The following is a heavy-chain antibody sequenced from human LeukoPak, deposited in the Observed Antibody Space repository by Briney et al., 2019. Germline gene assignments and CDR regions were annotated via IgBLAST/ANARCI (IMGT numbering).Heavy chain of an antibody. CDR2: ISWNSGSI. J-gene: IGHJ4*02. CDR3: ARDLSERYSTDY. D-gene: IGHD1-26*01. V-gene: IGHV3-9*01. CDR1: GFTFDDYA. Sequence: GGSLRLSCAASGFTFDDYAMHWVRQAPGKGLEWVSGISWNSGSIGYADSVKGRFTISRDNAKNSLYLQMNSLRAEDTAVYYCARDLSERYSTDYWGQGTLVTVSS.